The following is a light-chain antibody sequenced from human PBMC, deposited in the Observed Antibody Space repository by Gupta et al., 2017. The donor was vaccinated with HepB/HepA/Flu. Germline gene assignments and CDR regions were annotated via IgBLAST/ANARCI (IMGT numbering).Light chain of an antibody. CDR1: SSNVGSKN. V-gene: IGLV1-44*01. CDR2: YND. CDR3: AAWDESLNGVV. Sequence: SLLTQSPSLSGTPGPMVTISCSGSSSNVGSKNVNWYQQLPGRAPKLLIYYNDERPSGGPDRFSGAKSDTSAALAISCLQSEDEADYYCAAWDESLNGVVFGGGTKVTVL. J-gene: IGLJ2*01.